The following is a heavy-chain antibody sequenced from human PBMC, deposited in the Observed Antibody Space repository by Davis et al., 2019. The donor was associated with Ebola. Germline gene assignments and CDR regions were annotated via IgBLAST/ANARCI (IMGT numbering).Heavy chain of an antibody. V-gene: IGHV4-59*01. CDR1: GGSISSYY. J-gene: IGHJ4*02. CDR2: VYHSGSA. Sequence: MPSETLSLTCTVSGGSISSYYWSWVRQPPGKGLEWIGYVYHSGSAVYNPSLKSRVTISVDTSKNQFSLKLRSVSAADTAIYFCARVSDGWSYFDSWGQGTLVIVSS. CDR3: ARVSDGWSYFDS. D-gene: IGHD6-19*01.